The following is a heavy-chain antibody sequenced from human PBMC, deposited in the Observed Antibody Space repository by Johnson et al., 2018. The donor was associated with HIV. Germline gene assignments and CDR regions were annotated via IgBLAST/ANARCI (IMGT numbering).Heavy chain of an antibody. Sequence: VLLVESGGGLVQPGGSLRLSCAASGFTVDDYAMHWVRQAPGKGLEWVSGFSWNSGSIGYADSVKVRFTISRDNAKNSLYLQMNSLRAEDTALYYCAKPLHSGSYWAAFDIWGQGTMVTVSS. D-gene: IGHD1-26*01. J-gene: IGHJ3*02. V-gene: IGHV3-9*01. CDR2: FSWNSGSI. CDR3: AKPLHSGSYWAAFDI. CDR1: GFTVDDYA.